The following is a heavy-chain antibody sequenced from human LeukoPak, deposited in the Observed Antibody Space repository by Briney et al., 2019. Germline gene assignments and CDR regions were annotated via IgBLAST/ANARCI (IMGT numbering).Heavy chain of an antibody. Sequence: SXXCTXXGXXVXSXSXXWXWVRQPPGKXLXWIGXIYYSGSTYYNPSLKSRVTISVDTSKNQFSLKLSSVTAADTAVYYCAREGESLVVAASRFDPWGQGTLVTVSS. CDR3: AREGESLVVAASRFDP. CDR1: GXXVXSXSXX. D-gene: IGHD2-15*01. CDR2: IYYSGST. J-gene: IGHJ5*02. V-gene: IGHV4-30-4*08.